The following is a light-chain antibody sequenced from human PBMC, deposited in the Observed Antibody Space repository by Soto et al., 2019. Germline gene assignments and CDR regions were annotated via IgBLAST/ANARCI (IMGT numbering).Light chain of an antibody. CDR1: SSDVGGHNY. CDR2: NVD. Sequence: QSALTQVASVSASPGQSITISCTGTSSDVGGHNYVSWYQQHPGNAPKLMIYNVDYRPSGVSNRFSGSKSSNTASLTISGLQADDEAYSSCSSYADSSTVVFGGGTKVTVL. V-gene: IGLV2-14*03. CDR3: SSYADSSTVV. J-gene: IGLJ2*01.